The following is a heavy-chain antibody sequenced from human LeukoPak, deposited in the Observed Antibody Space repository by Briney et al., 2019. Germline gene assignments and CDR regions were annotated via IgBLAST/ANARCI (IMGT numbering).Heavy chain of an antibody. J-gene: IGHJ6*02. V-gene: IGHV3-7*03. Sequence: GGSLRLSCAASGFTFRSYAMTWVRQVPGRGPEWVANVNRDGSETYYLDSVKGRFTISKDNAKNSLYLQMNSLRAEDTALYHCARNNGMDVWGQGTTVIVSS. CDR2: VNRDGSET. CDR3: ARNNGMDV. CDR1: GFTFRSYA.